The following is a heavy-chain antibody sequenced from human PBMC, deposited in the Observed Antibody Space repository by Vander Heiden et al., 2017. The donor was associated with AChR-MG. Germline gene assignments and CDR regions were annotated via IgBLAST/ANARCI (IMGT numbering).Heavy chain of an antibody. V-gene: IGHV3-48*03. CDR2: ISSGGRTT. Sequence: VQLVESGGGWVQPGGSLRLSCMSGFSFSDYHMNWVRQAPGKGLEWVAYISSGGRTTSHAGSVKGRFSISRDDAKNSLYLQMNSLRGEDTAVYYCVRKRPDCLRGICTGDHYGLDVWGQGTTVTVSS. D-gene: IGHD3-10*02. CDR1: GFSFSDYH. CDR3: VRKRPDCLRGICTGDHYGLDV. J-gene: IGHJ6*02.